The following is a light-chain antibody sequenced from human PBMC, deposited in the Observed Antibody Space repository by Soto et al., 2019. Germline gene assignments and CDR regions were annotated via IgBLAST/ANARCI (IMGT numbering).Light chain of an antibody. Sequence: QSALTQPASVSGSPGQSITISCSGTTSDVGGYDVVSWYQQHPGKAPKLMIFEVNQRPSGVSDRFSGSKSGNTASLTISGPQARDEADYYCCSFAGSSTFWVFGGGTKVTVL. CDR3: CSFAGSSTFWV. CDR1: TSDVGGYDV. V-gene: IGLV2-23*02. J-gene: IGLJ3*02. CDR2: EVN.